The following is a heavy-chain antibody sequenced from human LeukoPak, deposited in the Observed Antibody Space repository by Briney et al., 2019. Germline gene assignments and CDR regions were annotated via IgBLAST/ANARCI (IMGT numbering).Heavy chain of an antibody. Sequence: SETLSLTCSVSGYSISSGYYWGWIRQPPGKGLEWVGSIYHSGTTYYNSSLKSRVTISVDTSKNQFSLKLSSVTAADTAVYYCARAVGATTFDPWGQGTLVTVSS. CDR1: GYSISSGYY. CDR3: ARAVGATTFDP. D-gene: IGHD1-26*01. J-gene: IGHJ5*02. CDR2: IYHSGTT. V-gene: IGHV4-38-2*02.